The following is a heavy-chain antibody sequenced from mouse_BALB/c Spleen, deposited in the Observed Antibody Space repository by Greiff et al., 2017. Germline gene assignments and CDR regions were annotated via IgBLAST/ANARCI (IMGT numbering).Heavy chain of an antibody. J-gene: IGHJ3*01. V-gene: IGHV1-87*01. CDR2: IYPGDGDT. CDR3: AVYDYVAY. CDR1: GYTFTSYW. D-gene: IGHD2-4*01. Sequence: VQLQQSGAELARPGASVKLSCKASGYTFTSYWMQWVKQRPGQGLEWIGAIYPGDGDTRYTQKFKGKATLTADKSSSTAYMQLSSLASEDSAVYYCAVYDYVAYWGQGTLVTVSA.